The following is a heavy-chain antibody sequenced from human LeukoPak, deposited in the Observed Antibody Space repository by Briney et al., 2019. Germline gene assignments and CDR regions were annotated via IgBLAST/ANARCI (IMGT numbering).Heavy chain of an antibody. CDR3: ANVLCTKCLFDS. D-gene: IGHD2-2*01. Sequence: GGSLKLSCAASGFTFIGSAMHWVRQAPGKGLEWVSTISGYDNATFYADSVKGRFAISRDNSRNTLYLQMHSLKPEDTAVYYCANVLCTKCLFDSWGQGTLVTVSS. J-gene: IGHJ4*02. V-gene: IGHV3-23*01. CDR1: GFTFIGSA. CDR2: ISGYDNAT.